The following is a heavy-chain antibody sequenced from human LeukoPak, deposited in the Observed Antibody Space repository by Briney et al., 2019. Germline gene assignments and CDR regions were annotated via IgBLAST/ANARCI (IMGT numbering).Heavy chain of an antibody. CDR3: ARQKDNNYAYTDY. Sequence: SSETLSLTCTVSGGSISSYYWSWVRQPAGKGLEWIGRIYSDGSTNYNPSLKSRLTMSVDTSKNRFSLNLSSVTAADTAVYYCARQKDNNYAYTDYWGQGTLVTVSS. CDR1: GGSISSYY. V-gene: IGHV4-4*07. D-gene: IGHD3-16*01. CDR2: IYSDGST. J-gene: IGHJ4*02.